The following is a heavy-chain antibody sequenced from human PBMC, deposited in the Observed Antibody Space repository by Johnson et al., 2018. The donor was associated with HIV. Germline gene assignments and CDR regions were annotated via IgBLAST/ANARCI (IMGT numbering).Heavy chain of an antibody. CDR1: GFTFDDYA. Sequence: VQLVESGGVVVQPGGSLRLSCAASGFTFDDYAMHWVRQAPGQGLEWVSLISWDGGSTYYADSVKGRFPISRDNSKNTLDLQMNSLRAEDTAVYYCAKEEDIWRLGLYRAFDIWGQGTMVTVSS. D-gene: IGHD2-15*01. CDR3: AKEEDIWRLGLYRAFDI. CDR2: ISWDGGST. J-gene: IGHJ3*02. V-gene: IGHV3-43D*03.